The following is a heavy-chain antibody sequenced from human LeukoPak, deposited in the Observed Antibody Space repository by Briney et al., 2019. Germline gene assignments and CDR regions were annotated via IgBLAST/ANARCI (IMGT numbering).Heavy chain of an antibody. CDR3: ARDYYDSSGYQYYYYGMDV. V-gene: IGHV4-59*01. Sequence: SETLSLTCTVSGGSISSYYWSWIRQPPGKGLEWIGYIYYSGSTNYNPSLKSRVTISVDTSKNQFSLKLSSVTAADTAVYYCARDYYDSSGYQYYYYGMDVGGQGTTVTVSS. D-gene: IGHD3-22*01. J-gene: IGHJ6*02. CDR2: IYYSGST. CDR1: GGSISSYY.